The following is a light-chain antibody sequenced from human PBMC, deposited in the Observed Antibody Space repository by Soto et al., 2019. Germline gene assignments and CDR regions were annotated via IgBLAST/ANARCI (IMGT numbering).Light chain of an antibody. CDR1: SSDVGGYNF. Sequence: QSALTQPPSASGSPGQSVTISCTGSSSDVGGYNFVSWYQQPPGKAPKLMIYEVSKRPSGVPDRFSGSKSGNTASLTVSGLQADDEADYYCSSYAASNTFVFGIGTKLTVL. V-gene: IGLV2-8*01. J-gene: IGLJ1*01. CDR2: EVS. CDR3: SSYAASNTFV.